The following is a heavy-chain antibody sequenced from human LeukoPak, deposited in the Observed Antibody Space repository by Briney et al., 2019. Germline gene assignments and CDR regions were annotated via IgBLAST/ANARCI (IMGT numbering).Heavy chain of an antibody. CDR1: GYTFTGYY. J-gene: IGHJ3*02. D-gene: IGHD3-22*01. V-gene: IGHV1-2*04. CDR3: ARVPLNYCDSSGYYLDAFDI. Sequence: ASVKVSCKAPGYTFTGYYMHWVRQAPGQGLEWMGWINPNSGGTNYAQKFQGWVTMTRDTSISTAYMELSRLRSDDTAVYYCARVPLNYCDSSGYYLDAFDIWGQGTMVTVSS. CDR2: INPNSGGT.